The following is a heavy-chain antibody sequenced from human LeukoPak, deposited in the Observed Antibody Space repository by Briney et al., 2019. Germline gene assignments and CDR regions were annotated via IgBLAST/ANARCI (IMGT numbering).Heavy chain of an antibody. J-gene: IGHJ4*02. V-gene: IGHV4-38-2*01. Sequence: PSETLSLTCAVSGYSISSGYYWGWIRQPAGKGLEWIGRIYTSGSTNYNPSLKSRVTISVDTSKNQFSLKLSSVTAADTAVYYCARFGYYDSSGYYFDYWGQGTLVTVSS. CDR2: IYTSGST. D-gene: IGHD3-22*01. CDR1: GYSISSGYY. CDR3: ARFGYYDSSGYYFDY.